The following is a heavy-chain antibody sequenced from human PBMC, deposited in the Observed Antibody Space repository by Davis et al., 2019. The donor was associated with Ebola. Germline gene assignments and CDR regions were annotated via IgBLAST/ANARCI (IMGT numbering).Heavy chain of an antibody. CDR1: GGSITSNDYY. CDR2: FYYSGTT. D-gene: IGHD3-22*01. Sequence: SETLSLTCTVSGGSITSNDYYWGWIRQSPGRELEWIGTFYYSGTTFYNPSLKSRITVSVDPSKNQFSLKLSSVTAADTAVYYCASLRQTYDSSGYSQPFDYWGQGSLVTVSS. J-gene: IGHJ4*02. V-gene: IGHV4-39*01. CDR3: ASLRQTYDSSGYSQPFDY.